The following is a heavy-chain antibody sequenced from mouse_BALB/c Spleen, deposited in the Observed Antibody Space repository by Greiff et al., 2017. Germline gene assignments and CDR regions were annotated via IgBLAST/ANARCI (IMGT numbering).Heavy chain of an antibody. V-gene: IGHV2-2*02. CDR1: GFSLTSYG. Sequence: VKVEESGPGLVQPSQSLSITCTVSGFSLTSYGVHWVRQSPGKGLEWLGVIWSGGSTDYNAAFISRLSISKDNSKSQVFFKMNSLQANDTAIYYCARGGYRYDDWYFDVWGAGTTVTVSS. D-gene: IGHD2-14*01. CDR3: ARGGYRYDDWYFDV. J-gene: IGHJ1*01. CDR2: IWSGGST.